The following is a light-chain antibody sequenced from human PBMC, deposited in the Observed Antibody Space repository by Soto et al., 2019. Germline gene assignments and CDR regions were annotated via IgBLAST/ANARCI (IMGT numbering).Light chain of an antibody. Sequence: IHMTHSPCSLSSTVGGIXXIXXXASQYIGIYLNWYQKKPGKAPKVLIHAASRVQSGVPSTFSASGSGTDFALTISSLQPEDFATYYCHQTYANPWTFGQGTKVDIK. CDR1: QYIGIY. V-gene: IGKV1-39*01. J-gene: IGKJ1*01. CDR3: HQTYANPWT. CDR2: AAS.